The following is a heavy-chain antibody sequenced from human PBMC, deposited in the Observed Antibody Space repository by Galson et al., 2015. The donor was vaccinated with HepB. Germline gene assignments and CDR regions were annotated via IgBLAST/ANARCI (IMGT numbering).Heavy chain of an antibody. CDR2: ISAYNGNT. J-gene: IGHJ3*02. Sequence: SVKVSCKASGYTFTSYGISWVRQAPGQGLEWMGWISAYNGNTNYAQKLQGRVTMTTDTSTSTAYMELRSLRSDDTAVYYCARGDCSGGSCYYGIVDNAFDIWGQGTMVTVSS. V-gene: IGHV1-18*01. D-gene: IGHD2-15*01. CDR3: ARGDCSGGSCYYGIVDNAFDI. CDR1: GYTFTSYG.